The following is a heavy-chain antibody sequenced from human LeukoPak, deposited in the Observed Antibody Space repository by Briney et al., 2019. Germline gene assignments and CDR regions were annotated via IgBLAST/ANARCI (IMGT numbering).Heavy chain of an antibody. Sequence: SETLSLTCTVSGGSISSYYRSWIRQPAGKGLEWIGRIYISGSTKYNPSLKSRVTMSVDTSKNHFSLTLSSVTAADTAVYYCARGFWVAGSNWFDPWGQGTLVTVSS. CDR1: GGSISSYY. CDR2: IYISGST. CDR3: ARGFWVAGSNWFDP. D-gene: IGHD6-19*01. J-gene: IGHJ5*02. V-gene: IGHV4-4*07.